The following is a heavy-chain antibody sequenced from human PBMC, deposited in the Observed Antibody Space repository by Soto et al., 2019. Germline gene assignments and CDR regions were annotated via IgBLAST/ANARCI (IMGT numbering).Heavy chain of an antibody. Sequence: ASVKVSCKASGYTFTSYGISWVRQAPGQGLEWMGWISAYNGNTNYAQKLQGRVTMTTDTSTSAAYMELRSLRSDDTAVYYCARDRKRYLGYCSSTSCYTSGTWFDPWGQGTLVTVSS. V-gene: IGHV1-18*01. CDR3: ARDRKRYLGYCSSTSCYTSGTWFDP. CDR1: GYTFTSYG. J-gene: IGHJ5*02. D-gene: IGHD2-2*02. CDR2: ISAYNGNT.